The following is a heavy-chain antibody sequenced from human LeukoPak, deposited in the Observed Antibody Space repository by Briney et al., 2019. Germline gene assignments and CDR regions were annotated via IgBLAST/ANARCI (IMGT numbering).Heavy chain of an antibody. CDR2: ISSSGSTI. CDR1: GFTFSSYE. D-gene: IGHD3-10*01. J-gene: IGHJ4*02. CDR3: ARDRSSMVRGNYFDC. Sequence: GGSLRLSCAASGFTFSSYEMNWVRQAPGKGLEWVSYISSSGSTIYYADSVKGRFTISRDNAKNSLYLQMNSLRAEDTAVYYCARDRSSMVRGNYFDCWGQGTLVTVSS. V-gene: IGHV3-48*03.